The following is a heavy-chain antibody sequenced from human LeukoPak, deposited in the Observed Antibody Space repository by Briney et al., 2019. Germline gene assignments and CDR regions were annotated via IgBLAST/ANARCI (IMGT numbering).Heavy chain of an antibody. Sequence: ASVKVSCRASGYTFTSYGISWVRQAPGQGLEWMGWISAYNGNTNYAQKLQGRVTMTTDTSTSTAYMELRSLRSDDTAVYYCARDYSVATIQPGDYWGQGTLVTVSS. CDR2: ISAYNGNT. CDR1: GYTFTSYG. CDR3: ARDYSVATIQPGDY. J-gene: IGHJ4*02. V-gene: IGHV1-18*01. D-gene: IGHD5-12*01.